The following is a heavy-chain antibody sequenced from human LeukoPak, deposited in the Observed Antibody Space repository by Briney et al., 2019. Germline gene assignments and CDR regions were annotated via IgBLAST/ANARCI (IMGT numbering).Heavy chain of an antibody. CDR3: ARVSPSTQNWFDP. CDR2: IYYSGST. Sequence: SQALSLTCTVSGGSISSGGYYWSWIRQHPGKGLEWIGYIYYSGSTYYNPSLKSRVTISVDTSKNQFSLKLSSVTAADTAVYYCARVSPSTQNWFDPWGQGTLVTVSS. J-gene: IGHJ5*02. D-gene: IGHD5/OR15-5a*01. CDR1: GGSISSGGYY. V-gene: IGHV4-31*03.